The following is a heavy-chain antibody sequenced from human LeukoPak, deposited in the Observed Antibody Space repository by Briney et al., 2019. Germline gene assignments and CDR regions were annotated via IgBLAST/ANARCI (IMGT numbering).Heavy chain of an antibody. CDR3: ARAVRTVYYFDY. CDR2: INPNSGGT. CDR1: GYTFTGYY. D-gene: IGHD3-10*01. Sequence: ASVKVSCKASGYTFTGYYMHRVRQAPGQGLEWMGWINPNSGGTNYAQKFQGRVTMTRDTSISTAYMELSRLRSDDTAVYYCARAVRTVYYFDYWGQGTLVTVSS. V-gene: IGHV1-2*02. J-gene: IGHJ4*02.